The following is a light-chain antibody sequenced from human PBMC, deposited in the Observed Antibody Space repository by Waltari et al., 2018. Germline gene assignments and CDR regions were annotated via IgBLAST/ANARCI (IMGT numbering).Light chain of an antibody. CDR2: DVS. CDR1: SSDVGGYNY. V-gene: IGLV2-14*03. Sequence: QSALTQPASVSGSPGQSITISCSGSSSDVGGYNYVSWYQQHPGKAPKVMIYDVSNRPSGVSNRFSGSKSGNTASLSISGLQPEDEADYYCSSYTITSSVIFGGGTKLTVL. CDR3: SSYTITSSVI. J-gene: IGLJ2*01.